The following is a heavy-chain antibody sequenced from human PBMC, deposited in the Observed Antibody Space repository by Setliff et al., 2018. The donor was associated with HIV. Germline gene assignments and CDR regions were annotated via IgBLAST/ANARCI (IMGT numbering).Heavy chain of an antibody. J-gene: IGHJ6*03. V-gene: IGHV4-39*01. CDR1: GGSISSSSYY. D-gene: IGHD3-10*01. CDR2: IYYTGNT. Sequence: SETLSLTCTVSGGSISSSSYYWGWIRQPPGKGLEWIGNIYYTGNTYYNPSLKSRVTISADTSKNQFSLKLSSVTAADTAVYYCARHYYGSGSYYNPPPYYYYYMDVWGKGTTVTVSS. CDR3: ARHYYGSGSYYNPPPYYYYYMDV.